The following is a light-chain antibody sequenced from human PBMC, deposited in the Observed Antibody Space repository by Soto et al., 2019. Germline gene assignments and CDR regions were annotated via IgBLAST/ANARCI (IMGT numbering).Light chain of an antibody. CDR2: DVN. Sequence: QSVLTQPASVSGSPGQSITISCTGTSSDVGGYDYVSWYQQLPGKAPKLMIYDVNNRPSGVSNRFSGSKSRNTASLTVSGLQAEDEADYYCSSYTGTSTFVFGGGTKVTVL. CDR1: SSDVGGYDY. V-gene: IGLV2-14*01. CDR3: SSYTGTSTFV. J-gene: IGLJ1*01.